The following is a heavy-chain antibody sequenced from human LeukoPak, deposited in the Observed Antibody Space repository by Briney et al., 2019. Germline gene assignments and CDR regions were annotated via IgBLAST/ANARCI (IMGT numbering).Heavy chain of an antibody. D-gene: IGHD3-10*01. V-gene: IGHV3-23*01. CDR2: ISSSGGST. Sequence: PGGSLRLSCAASGFTVSSNYMSWVRQAPGKGLEWVSGISSSGGSTYYADSVKGRFTISRDNSRNTLYLQMNSLRAEDTAVYYCARHLLWFGELSGGFDYWGQGTLVTVSS. CDR3: ARHLLWFGELSGGFDY. J-gene: IGHJ4*02. CDR1: GFTVSSNY.